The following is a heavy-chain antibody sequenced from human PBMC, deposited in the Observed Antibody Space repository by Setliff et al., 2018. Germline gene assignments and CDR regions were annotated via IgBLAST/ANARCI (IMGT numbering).Heavy chain of an antibody. CDR3: ARVPYYYDADDY. V-gene: IGHV4-39*07. CDR1: GGSISSSSYY. Sequence: SETLSLTCTVSGGSISSSSYYWGWIRQPPGKGLEWIGSIYHSGSTYYNPSLKSRVTISVDTSKNQFSLKLSSVTAADTAVYYCARVPYYYDADDYWGQGTLVTVSS. CDR2: IYHSGST. D-gene: IGHD3-22*01. J-gene: IGHJ4*02.